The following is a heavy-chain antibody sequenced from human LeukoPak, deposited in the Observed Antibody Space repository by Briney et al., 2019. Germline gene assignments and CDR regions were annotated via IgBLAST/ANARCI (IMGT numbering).Heavy chain of an antibody. J-gene: IGHJ4*02. CDR3: ARDQGLPDY. V-gene: IGHV3-33*01. Sequence: GGSLRLSCAASGFTFSSYGMHWVRQAPGKGLERVAVKWYDGSNKYYADSVKGRFTISRDNSKNTLYLQMNSLRAEDTAVYYCARDQGLPDYWGQGTLVTVSS. CDR1: GFTFSSYG. D-gene: IGHD5-18*01. CDR2: KWYDGSNK.